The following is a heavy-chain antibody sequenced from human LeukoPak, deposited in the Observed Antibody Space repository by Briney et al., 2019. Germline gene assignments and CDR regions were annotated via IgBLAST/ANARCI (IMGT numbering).Heavy chain of an antibody. D-gene: IGHD6-19*01. Sequence: PGGSLRLSCAASGFTFSSYAMSWVRQASGKGLEWVSAISGSGGNIYYVDSVKGRFTISRDNSKNTLYLQMNSLRAEDTAVYYCAKSRDIAVAGTSYYFDYWGQGTLVTVSS. CDR3: AKSRDIAVAGTSYYFDY. CDR1: GFTFSSYA. CDR2: ISGSGGNI. V-gene: IGHV3-23*01. J-gene: IGHJ4*02.